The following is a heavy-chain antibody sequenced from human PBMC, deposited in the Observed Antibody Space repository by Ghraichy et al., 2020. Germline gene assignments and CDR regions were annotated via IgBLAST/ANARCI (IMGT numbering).Heavy chain of an antibody. V-gene: IGHV3-33*01. CDR2: IWYDGSNK. D-gene: IGHD4-17*01. CDR1: GFTFSSYG. Sequence: GGSLRLSCAASGFTFSSYGMHWVRQAPGKGLEWVAVIWYDGSNKYYADSVKGRFTISRDNSKNTLYLQMNSLRAEDTAVYYCAREVRYGDYYFDYWGQGTLVTVSS. CDR3: AREVRYGDYYFDY. J-gene: IGHJ4*02.